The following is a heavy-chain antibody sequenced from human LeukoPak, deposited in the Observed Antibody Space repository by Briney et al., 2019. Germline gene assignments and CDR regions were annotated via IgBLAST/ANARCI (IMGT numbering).Heavy chain of an antibody. J-gene: IGHJ5*02. CDR1: GFTFSSYA. D-gene: IGHD2-15*01. V-gene: IGHV3-23*01. CDR2: ISGSGGST. CDR3: ARAPYCSGGSCYSRWFDP. Sequence: GGSLRLSCAASGFTFSSYAMSWVRQAPGKGLEWVSAISGSGGSTYYADSVKGRFTISRDNSKNTLYLQMNSLRAEDTALYHCARAPYCSGGSCYSRWFDPWGQGTLVTVSS.